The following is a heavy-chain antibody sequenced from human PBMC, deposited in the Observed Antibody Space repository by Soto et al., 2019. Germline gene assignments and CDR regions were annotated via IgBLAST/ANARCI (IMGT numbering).Heavy chain of an antibody. CDR1: GGSFSGYY. CDR3: ARSVIGRFLEWLSPNWFDT. J-gene: IGHJ5*02. D-gene: IGHD3-3*01. V-gene: IGHV4-34*01. Sequence: SETLSLTCAVYGGSFSGYYWSWIRQPPGKGLEWIGEINHSGSTNYNPSLKSRVTISVDTSKNQFSLKLSSVTAADTAVYYCARSVIGRFLEWLSPNWFDTWGQGTLVTVSS. CDR2: INHSGST.